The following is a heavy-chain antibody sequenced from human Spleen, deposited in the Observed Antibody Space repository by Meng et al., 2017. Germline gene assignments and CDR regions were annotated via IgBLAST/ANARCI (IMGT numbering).Heavy chain of an antibody. Sequence: QITLKESVPTLVKPTKTLTLACTFSGFSLRTSGMGGGWIRQPPGKALEWLALICWDDDKRYSPSLKSRLTITKDNSKNQVVLTMTNMDSVDTATYYCAHRAVAGSFEYFQHWGQGTLVTVSS. CDR3: AHRAVAGSFEYFQH. CDR1: GFSLRTSGMG. CDR2: ICWDDDK. D-gene: IGHD6-19*01. J-gene: IGHJ1*01. V-gene: IGHV2-5*02.